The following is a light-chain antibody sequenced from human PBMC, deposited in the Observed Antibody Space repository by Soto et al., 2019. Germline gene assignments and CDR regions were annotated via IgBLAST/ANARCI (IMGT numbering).Light chain of an antibody. CDR1: QSISTY. J-gene: IGKJ1*01. Sequence: DIQMTQSTSSLSSAVGDRVTISCRASQSISTYLDWYQQKPGKAPKLLIYSASSVQSGVPPRFSGSGSGTDFILTISSLRPDDIATYFCQQGYRIFQTFGQGTKVDIK. V-gene: IGKV1-39*01. CDR3: QQGYRIFQT. CDR2: SAS.